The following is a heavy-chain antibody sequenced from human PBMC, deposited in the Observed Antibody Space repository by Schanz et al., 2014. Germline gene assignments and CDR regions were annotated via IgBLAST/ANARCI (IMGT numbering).Heavy chain of an antibody. CDR3: ARVVAAAPQGCNY. CDR1: GFTFGSYP. D-gene: IGHD2-15*01. V-gene: IGHV3-30*04. CDR2: ISHDGNNK. J-gene: IGHJ4*02. Sequence: QVQLVESGGGVVQPGRSLRLSCAASGFTFGSYPIHWVRQAPGKGLEWVAVISHDGNNKYYGDSVKGRFTISRDNSKNTVYLLMNSLRVEDTAVYYCARVVAAAPQGCNYWGRGTLVTVSS.